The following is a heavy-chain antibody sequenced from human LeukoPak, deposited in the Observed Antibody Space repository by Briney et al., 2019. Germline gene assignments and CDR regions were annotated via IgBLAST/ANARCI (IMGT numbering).Heavy chain of an antibody. CDR3: ARVRMVRGVVGDY. D-gene: IGHD3-10*01. Sequence: WETLSLTCAVYGGSFSGYYWSWIRQPPGKGLEWIGEINHSGSTNYNPSLKSRVTISVDTSKNQFSLKLSSVTAADTAVYYCARVRMVRGVVGDYWGQGTLVTVSS. J-gene: IGHJ4*02. CDR2: INHSGST. V-gene: IGHV4-34*01. CDR1: GGSFSGYY.